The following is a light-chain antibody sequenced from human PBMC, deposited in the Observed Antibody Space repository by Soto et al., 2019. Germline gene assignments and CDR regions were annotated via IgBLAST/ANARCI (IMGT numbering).Light chain of an antibody. CDR3: SAWDNSLNGYV. Sequence: QSVLTQPLSASASPGQRVTISCSVGSSNIGSNTVAWYQHLPGSAPPRLIFTAGQRPSGVPGRFSGSKSGTSASLAISGLQSEDEGDYYCSAWDNSLNGYVFGTGTKVTVL. V-gene: IGLV1-44*01. CDR1: SSNIGSNT. CDR2: TAG. J-gene: IGLJ1*01.